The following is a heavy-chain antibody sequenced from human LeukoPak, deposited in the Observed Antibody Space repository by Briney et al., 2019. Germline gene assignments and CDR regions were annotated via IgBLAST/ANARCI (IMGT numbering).Heavy chain of an antibody. V-gene: IGHV4-39*01. J-gene: IGHJ5*01. Sequence: PSETLSLTCSVSGYSFSSNPYYWGWLRQPPGQGLEWFVSMHYNGNTYYNWSLKSRVTVSLDKSKNQFFLRLSSVTAADTATYYCARQFYCSAGTCFYPNWFDSWGQGSLVTVSS. D-gene: IGHD2-15*01. CDR1: GYSFSSNPYY. CDR2: MHYNGNT. CDR3: ARQFYCSAGTCFYPNWFDS.